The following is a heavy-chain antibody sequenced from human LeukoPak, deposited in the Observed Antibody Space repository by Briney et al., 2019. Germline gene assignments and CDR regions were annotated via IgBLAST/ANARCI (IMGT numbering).Heavy chain of an antibody. CDR1: GYTFTGYY. V-gene: IGHV1-18*04. J-gene: IGHJ4*02. D-gene: IGHD4-17*01. Sequence: ASVKVSCKASGYTFTGYYIHWVRQAPGQGLEWMGWISAYNGKTNYAQKFRGRVTMTTDTSTSTAYMELRSLRSDDTAVYYCARDGPDYGDYINFDYWGQGTLVTVSS. CDR2: ISAYNGKT. CDR3: ARDGPDYGDYINFDY.